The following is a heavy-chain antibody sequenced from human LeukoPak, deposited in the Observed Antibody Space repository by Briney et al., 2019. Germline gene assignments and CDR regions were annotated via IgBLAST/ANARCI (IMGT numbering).Heavy chain of an antibody. CDR1: GYTFTSYY. D-gene: IGHD3-9*01. Sequence: GASVKVSCKASGYTFTSYYMHWVRQAPGQGLEWMGIINPSGGSTSYAQKFQGRVTMTRDTSTSTVYMELSSLRSDDTAVYYCARSPPRYFDWGMAYYFDYWGQGTLVTVSS. J-gene: IGHJ4*02. CDR3: ARSPPRYFDWGMAYYFDY. CDR2: INPSGGST. V-gene: IGHV1-46*01.